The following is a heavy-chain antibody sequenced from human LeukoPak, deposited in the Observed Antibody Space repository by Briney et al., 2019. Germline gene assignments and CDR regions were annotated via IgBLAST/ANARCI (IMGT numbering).Heavy chain of an antibody. CDR1: GGSISRYY. CDR2: IHYSGST. CDR3: ARWYSSGWAFDY. D-gene: IGHD6-19*01. J-gene: IGHJ4*02. V-gene: IGHV4-59*08. Sequence: PSETLSLTCTVSGGSISRYYWNWMRQPPGKGLEWIGYIHYSGSTKYNPSLKSRGTISVDTSKNQFSLKLSSVTAADTAVYYCARWYSSGWAFDYWGQGTLVPVSS.